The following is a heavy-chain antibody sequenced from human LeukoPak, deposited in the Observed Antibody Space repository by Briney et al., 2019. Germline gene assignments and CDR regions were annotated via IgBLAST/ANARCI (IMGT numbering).Heavy chain of an antibody. V-gene: IGHV3-21*01. CDR3: ARERMDYYGMDV. J-gene: IGHJ6*02. D-gene: IGHD2-8*01. CDR2: ISSSSSYI. CDR1: GFTFSSYS. Sequence: TGESLRLPCAASGFTFSSYSMNWVRQAPGKGLECFSSISSSSSYIYYAHSVKGRFTISRDNAKNSLYLQMNSLRAEDTAVYYCARERMDYYGMDVWGQGTTVTVSS.